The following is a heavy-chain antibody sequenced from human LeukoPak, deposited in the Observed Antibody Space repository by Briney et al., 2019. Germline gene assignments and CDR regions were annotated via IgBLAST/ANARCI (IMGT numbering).Heavy chain of an antibody. CDR2: IYSGDST. Sequence: SGGSLRLSCAASGLSVSTNSMSWVRQAPGKGLEWVSVIYSGDSTYYGDSVKGRFTISSDKSKNTVYLQMNSLRAEDTAVYYCATDHRNLDAFDIWGQGTMATVSS. V-gene: IGHV3-66*01. J-gene: IGHJ3*02. CDR1: GLSVSTNS. D-gene: IGHD1-14*01. CDR3: ATDHRNLDAFDI.